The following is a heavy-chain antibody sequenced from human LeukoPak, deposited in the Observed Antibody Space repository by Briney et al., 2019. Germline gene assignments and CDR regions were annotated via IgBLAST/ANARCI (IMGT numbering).Heavy chain of an antibody. Sequence: GGSLRLSCAASRFTFSSYAMSWVRQAPGKGLEWVSAISGSGGSTYYADSVKGRFTISRDNSKNTLYLQMNSLRAEDTAVYYCAKDEAMVVAATWGQGTLVTVSS. V-gene: IGHV3-23*01. CDR1: RFTFSSYA. J-gene: IGHJ4*02. D-gene: IGHD2-15*01. CDR3: AKDEAMVVAAT. CDR2: ISGSGGST.